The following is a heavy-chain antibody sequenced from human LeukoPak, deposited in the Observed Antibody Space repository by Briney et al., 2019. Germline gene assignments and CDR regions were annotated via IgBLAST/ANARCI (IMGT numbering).Heavy chain of an antibody. CDR1: GGSISSFY. CDR2: IYTSGTT. V-gene: IGHV4-4*07. J-gene: IGHJ4*02. Sequence: SETLSLTCSVSGGSISSFYWSWIRQPAGKGLEWIGRIYTSGTTNYNPSLKSRVTMPVDTSKNQFSLKLSSVTAADTAVYYCAGFYYDSSDYQILDQWGQGTLVTVSS. CDR3: AGFYYDSSDYQILDQ. D-gene: IGHD3-22*01.